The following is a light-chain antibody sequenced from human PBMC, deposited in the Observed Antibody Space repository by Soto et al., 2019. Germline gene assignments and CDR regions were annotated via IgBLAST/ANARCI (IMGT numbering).Light chain of an antibody. V-gene: IGKV3-20*01. Sequence: EIVFTPSAGTLSLSPGARATLSCRASQSVSSSYLAWYQQKPGQAPRLLIYGASSRATGIPDRFSGSGSGTDFTLTISRLEPEDFAVYYCQQYGSSPPVTFGQGTKVDIK. J-gene: IGKJ1*01. CDR2: GAS. CDR3: QQYGSSPPVT. CDR1: QSVSSSY.